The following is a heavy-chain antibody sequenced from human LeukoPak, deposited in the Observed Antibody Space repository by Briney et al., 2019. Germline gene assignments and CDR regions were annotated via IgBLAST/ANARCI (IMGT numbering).Heavy chain of an antibody. V-gene: IGHV3-30*02. CDR1: EFTFSNYG. J-gene: IGHJ4*02. Sequence: GGSLRLSCAASEFTFSNYGMYWVRQAPGKGLEWVAFIRYDGSKKYYADSVKGRFTISRDNSKNTLYLQMNSLRAEDTAVYYCAKDFSSWNPSEIDYWGQGTLVTVSS. D-gene: IGHD6-13*01. CDR3: AKDFSSWNPSEIDY. CDR2: IRYDGSKK.